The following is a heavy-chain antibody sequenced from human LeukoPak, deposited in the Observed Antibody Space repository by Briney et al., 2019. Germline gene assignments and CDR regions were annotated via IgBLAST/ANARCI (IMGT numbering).Heavy chain of an antibody. CDR1: GDSISSSSYY. Sequence: KPSETLSLTCTVSGDSISSSSYYWGWIRQPPGKGLEWIASIYYSGSTYYNPSLNSRVTISVDTSRNQFSLKLSSVTAADTAVYHCARGAFSFSDAFDIWGQGTMVTVSS. CDR2: IYYSGST. D-gene: IGHD3-3*02. CDR3: ARGAFSFSDAFDI. J-gene: IGHJ3*02. V-gene: IGHV4-39*01.